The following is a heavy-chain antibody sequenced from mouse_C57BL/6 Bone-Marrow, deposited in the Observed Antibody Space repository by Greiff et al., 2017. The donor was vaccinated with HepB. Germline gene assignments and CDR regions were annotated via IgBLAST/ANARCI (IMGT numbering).Heavy chain of an antibody. CDR3: ARNYGGSYVRGGFDY. V-gene: IGHV2-2*01. Sequence: VQRVESGPGLVQPSQSLSITCTVSGFSLTSYGVHWVRQSPGKGLEWLGVIWSGGSTDYNAAFISRLSISKDNSKSQVFFKMNSLQADDTAIYYCARNYGGSYVRGGFDYWGQGTTLTVSS. CDR2: IWSGGST. CDR1: GFSLTSYG. D-gene: IGHD1-1*01. J-gene: IGHJ2*01.